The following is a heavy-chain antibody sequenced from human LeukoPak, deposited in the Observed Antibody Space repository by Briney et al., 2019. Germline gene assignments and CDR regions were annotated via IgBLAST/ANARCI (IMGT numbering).Heavy chain of an antibody. CDR2: ISGSDGNT. J-gene: IGHJ4*02. Sequence: GGSLRLSCAASGFTFSKYAMSWVRQAPGKGLEWVSAISGSDGNTFYADSVKGRFTISRDNSKNTLSLQMNSLRVEDTALYYCAKGGAGYCSSTSCLYYFDYWGQGTLVTVST. D-gene: IGHD2-2*01. V-gene: IGHV3-23*01. CDR1: GFTFSKYA. CDR3: AKGGAGYCSSTSCLYYFDY.